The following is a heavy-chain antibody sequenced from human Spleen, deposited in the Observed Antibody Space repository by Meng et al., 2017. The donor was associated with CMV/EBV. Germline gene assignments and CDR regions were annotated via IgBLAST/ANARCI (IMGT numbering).Heavy chain of an antibody. Sequence: ASVKVSCKASGYTFTGYYMHWVRQAPGQGLEWMGWINPNSGGTNYAQKFQGRVTMTRDTSISTAYMELSRLRSDDTAVYYCPREIARIIYYDSSGYIDQWGQGTLVTVSS. J-gene: IGHJ4*02. CDR1: GYTFTGYY. CDR2: INPNSGGT. V-gene: IGHV1-2*02. CDR3: PREIARIIYYDSSGYIDQ. D-gene: IGHD3-22*01.